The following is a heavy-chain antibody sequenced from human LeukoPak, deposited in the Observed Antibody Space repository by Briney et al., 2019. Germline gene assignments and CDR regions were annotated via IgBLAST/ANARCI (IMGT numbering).Heavy chain of an antibody. Sequence: GGSLRLSCAASGFTFSSYAMHWVRQAPGKELEWVALISYDGSNKYYADSVKGRFTISRDNSKNTLYLQMNTLRAEDTAVYYCARGGYYDSSAYSLDYWGQGTLVTVSS. CDR2: ISYDGSNK. CDR1: GFTFSSYA. J-gene: IGHJ4*02. V-gene: IGHV3-30-3*01. CDR3: ARGGYYDSSAYSLDY. D-gene: IGHD3-22*01.